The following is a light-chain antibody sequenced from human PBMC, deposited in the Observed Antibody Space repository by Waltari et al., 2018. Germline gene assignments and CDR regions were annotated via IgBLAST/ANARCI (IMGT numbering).Light chain of an antibody. CDR1: QSIGRG. Sequence: DIQMTQSPSTLSASVGDRVSLTCRASQSIGRGLAWYQQKPGKAPDLLRYDVSTSESGVPSRFSGRGSASEFPLTISALQPDDFATYYCQQYNDFWRTFGQGTKVDIK. V-gene: IGKV1-5*01. CDR2: DVS. CDR3: QQYNDFWRT. J-gene: IGKJ1*01.